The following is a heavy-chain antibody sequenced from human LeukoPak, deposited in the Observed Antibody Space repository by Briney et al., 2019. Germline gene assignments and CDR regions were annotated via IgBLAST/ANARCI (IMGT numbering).Heavy chain of an antibody. D-gene: IGHD6-19*01. V-gene: IGHV3-73*01. CDR2: IRSKANSYAT. Sequence: GGSLKLSCAASGFTFSGSAMHWVRQASGKGLEWVGRIRSKANSYATAYAASVKGRSTISRDDSKNTAYLQMNSLKTEDTAVYYCTMYSSGWTKDYWGQGTLVTVSS. CDR3: TMYSSGWTKDY. J-gene: IGHJ4*02. CDR1: GFTFSGSA.